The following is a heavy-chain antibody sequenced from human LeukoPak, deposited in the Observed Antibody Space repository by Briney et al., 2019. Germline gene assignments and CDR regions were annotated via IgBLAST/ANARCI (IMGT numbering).Heavy chain of an antibody. Sequence: GGSLRLSCVGSGFDFSTYGLHWVRQAPGKGLQWVAVISDDGGDKTYADSVKGRFTISRDNAKNTVYLQMNSLRVEDTALYYCARDPAFYYGSGRFQRWGQGTLVIVS. CDR1: GFDFSTYG. D-gene: IGHD3-10*01. J-gene: IGHJ1*01. CDR3: ARDPAFYYGSGRFQR. V-gene: IGHV3-30*03. CDR2: ISDDGGDK.